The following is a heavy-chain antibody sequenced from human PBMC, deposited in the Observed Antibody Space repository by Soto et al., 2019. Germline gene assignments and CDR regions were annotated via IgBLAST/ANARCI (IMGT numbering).Heavy chain of an antibody. CDR1: GYTFTGHY. CDR2: IGPESGAA. V-gene: IGHV1-2*02. CDR3: ARDTDY. J-gene: IGHJ4*02. Sequence: ASVKVSCKASGYTFTGHYIHWVRQAPEQGPEWMGEIGPESGAARYAQRFQGRVTMTRDMSITTAYMELRSLRSDDTAVYYCARDTDYWGQGTLVTVSS.